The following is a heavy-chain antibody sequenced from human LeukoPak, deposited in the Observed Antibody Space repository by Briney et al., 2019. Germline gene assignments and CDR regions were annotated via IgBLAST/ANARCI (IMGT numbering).Heavy chain of an antibody. CDR1: GYTFTVYY. D-gene: IGHD2-2*02. CDR3: AEDMYTNFDY. V-gene: IGHV1-2*02. J-gene: IGHJ4*02. Sequence: GASVKVSCKASGYTFTVYYLHSVRHAPGQRLEWMGWINANNGGTSYALPLHGRVTMTQDTSNSITELELSRLRSDGPVMYFWAEDMYTNFDYWGQGTLVTVS. CDR2: INANNGGT.